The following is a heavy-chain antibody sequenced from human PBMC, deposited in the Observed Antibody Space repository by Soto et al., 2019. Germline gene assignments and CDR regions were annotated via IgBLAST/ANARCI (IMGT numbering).Heavy chain of an antibody. J-gene: IGHJ5*02. D-gene: IGHD2-2*01. CDR3: AKDSDIVVVPAALRWFDP. V-gene: IGHV3-30*18. CDR2: ISYDGSNK. CDR1: GFTFSSYG. Sequence: QVQLVESGGGVVQPGRSLRLSCAASGFTFSSYGMHWVRQAPGKGLEWVAVISYDGSNKYYADSVKGRFTISRDNSKNTLYLQMNSLRAEDTAVYYCAKDSDIVVVPAALRWFDPWGQGTLVTVSS.